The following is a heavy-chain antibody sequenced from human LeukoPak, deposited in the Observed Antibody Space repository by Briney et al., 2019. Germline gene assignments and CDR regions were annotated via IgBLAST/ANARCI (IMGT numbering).Heavy chain of an antibody. CDR2: ISGSGGSA. V-gene: IGHV3-23*01. J-gene: IGHJ3*02. Sequence: QPGGSLRLSCAASGFTFSSYAMSWVRQAPGKGLEWVSAISGSGGSAYYADSVKGRFTISRDNSKNTLYLQMNSLRAEDTAVYYCAKDHRSVFHAFDIWGQGTMVTVSS. CDR3: AKDHRSVFHAFDI. CDR1: GFTFSSYA. D-gene: IGHD1-14*01.